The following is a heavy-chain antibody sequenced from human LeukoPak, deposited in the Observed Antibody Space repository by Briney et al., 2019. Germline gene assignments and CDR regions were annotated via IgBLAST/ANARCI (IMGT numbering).Heavy chain of an antibody. Sequence: SETLSLTCTVSGGSISSYYWSWIRQPPGKGLEWIGYIYYSGSTNYNPSLKSRVTISVDTSKNQFSLKLSSVTAADTAVYYCARDYTHYGMDVWGQGTTVTVSS. V-gene: IGHV4-59*01. J-gene: IGHJ6*02. CDR3: ARDYTHYGMDV. CDR1: GGSISSYY. D-gene: IGHD2-8*01. CDR2: IYYSGST.